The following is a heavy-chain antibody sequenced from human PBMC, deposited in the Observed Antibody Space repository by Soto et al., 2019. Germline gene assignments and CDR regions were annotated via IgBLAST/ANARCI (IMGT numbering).Heavy chain of an antibody. J-gene: IGHJ5*02. V-gene: IGHV1-8*01. CDR3: AASLEYCSGGSCGWFDP. CDR2: MNPNSGNT. D-gene: IGHD2-15*01. Sequence: GASVKVSCKASGYTFTSYDINWVRQATGQGLEWMGWMNPNSGNTGYAQKFQGRVTMTRNTSISTAYMELSSLGSEDTAVYYCAASLEYCSGGSCGWFDPWGQGTLVTVSS. CDR1: GYTFTSYD.